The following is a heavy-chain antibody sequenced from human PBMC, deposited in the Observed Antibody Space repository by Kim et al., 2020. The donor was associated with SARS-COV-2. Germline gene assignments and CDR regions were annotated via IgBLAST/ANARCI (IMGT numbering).Heavy chain of an antibody. CDR3: GSPGGYYDSGGTYGIDV. D-gene: IGHD3-22*01. V-gene: IGHV3-30*04. Sequence: GGSLRLSCAASGFTFSSFAMHWVRQAPGKGLEWVSFISSDGTNKYSADSVKGRFTISRDNSKNTLYLQMNSLRAEDTAVYHCGSPGGYYDSGGTYGIDVWGQGTTVTVSS. CDR1: GFTFSSFA. CDR2: ISSDGTNK. J-gene: IGHJ6*02.